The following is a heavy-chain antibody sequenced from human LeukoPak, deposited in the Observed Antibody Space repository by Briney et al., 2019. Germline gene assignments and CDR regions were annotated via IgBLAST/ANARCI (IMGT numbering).Heavy chain of an antibody. CDR1: GGSISSGGYY. CDR2: IYYSGST. Sequence: PSETLSLTCTVSGGSISSGGYYWSWIRQHPGKGLEWIGYIYYSGSTYYNPSLKSRVTISVDTSKNQFSLKLSSVTAADTAVYYCARHNHYDSSGFDYWGQGTLVTVSS. J-gene: IGHJ4*02. CDR3: ARHNHYDSSGFDY. V-gene: IGHV4-31*03. D-gene: IGHD3-22*01.